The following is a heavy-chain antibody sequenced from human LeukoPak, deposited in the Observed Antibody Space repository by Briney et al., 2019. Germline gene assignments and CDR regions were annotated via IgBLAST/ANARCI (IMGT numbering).Heavy chain of an antibody. CDR3: AKWNGYADY. J-gene: IGHJ4*02. D-gene: IGHD5-12*01. CDR2: VSGTGSNT. V-gene: IGHV3-23*01. Sequence: GGSLRLSCAASGFTFSSYGISWVRQAPGKGLEWVSGVSGTGSNTYYLDSVKGRFTISRDSSKNTVYLQMNSLRAEDSALYYCAKWNGYADYWGRGTLVTVSS. CDR1: GFTFSSYG.